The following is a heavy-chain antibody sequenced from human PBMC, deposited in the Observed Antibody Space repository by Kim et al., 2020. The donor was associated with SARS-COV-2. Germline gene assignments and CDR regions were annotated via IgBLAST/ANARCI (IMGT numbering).Heavy chain of an antibody. CDR2: INPSAGST. CDR1: GYTFTSYY. D-gene: IGHD3-22*01. Sequence: ASVKVSCKASGYTFTSYYMHWVRQAPGQGLEWMGIINPSAGSTRYAQKFQGRVTMTRDTSTSTAYMQLSSLRAEDTAVYYCARGWPRGINYYYYFEYWGQRTPVTVSP. J-gene: IGHJ4*02. V-gene: IGHV1-46*01. CDR3: ARGWPRGINYYYYFEY.